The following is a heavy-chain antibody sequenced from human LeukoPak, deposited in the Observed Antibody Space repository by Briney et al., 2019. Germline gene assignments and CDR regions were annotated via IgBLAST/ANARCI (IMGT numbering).Heavy chain of an antibody. D-gene: IGHD6-13*01. CDR1: GYTFTGYY. J-gene: IGHJ5*02. Sequence: ASEKVSCKASGYTFTGYYMHWVRQAPGQGLEWMGWINPNSGGTNYAQKFQGRVTMTRDTSISTAYMELSRLRSDDAAVYYCARDLRGYSSSWLFDPWGQGTLVTVSS. V-gene: IGHV1-2*02. CDR3: ARDLRGYSSSWLFDP. CDR2: INPNSGGT.